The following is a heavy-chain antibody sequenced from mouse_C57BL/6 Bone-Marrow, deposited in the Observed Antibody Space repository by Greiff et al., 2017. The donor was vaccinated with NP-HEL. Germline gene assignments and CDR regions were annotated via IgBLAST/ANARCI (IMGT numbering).Heavy chain of an antibody. Sequence: VQLQQSGAELMKPGASVKLSCKATGYTFTGYWIEWVKQRPGHGLEWIGEILPGSGSTNYNEKFKGKATFTADTSSNTAYMQLSSLTTEDSAIYYCARITTVVARDYYAMDYWGQGTSVTVSS. D-gene: IGHD1-1*01. CDR3: ARITTVVARDYYAMDY. CDR2: ILPGSGST. J-gene: IGHJ4*01. CDR1: GYTFTGYW. V-gene: IGHV1-9*01.